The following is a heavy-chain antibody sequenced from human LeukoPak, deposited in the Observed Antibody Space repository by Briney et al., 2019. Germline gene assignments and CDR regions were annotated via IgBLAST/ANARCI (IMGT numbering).Heavy chain of an antibody. J-gene: IGHJ4*02. CDR1: GGSFSGYY. CDR3: ARGRRKITIFGVVIARPTYYFDY. V-gene: IGHV4-34*01. CDR2: INHSGST. Sequence: SETLSLTCAVYGGSFSGYYWSWIRQPPGKGLEWIGEINHSGSTNYNPSLKSRVTISVDTSKNQFSLKLNSVTAADTAVYYCARGRRKITIFGVVIARPTYYFDYWGQGTLVTVSS. D-gene: IGHD3-3*01.